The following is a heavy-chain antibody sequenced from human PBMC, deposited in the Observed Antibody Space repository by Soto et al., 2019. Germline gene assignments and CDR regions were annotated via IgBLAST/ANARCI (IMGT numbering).Heavy chain of an antibody. CDR1: GLNFDDFA. Sequence: RLSCVGTGLNFDDFAMHWVRQAPGKGLEWVSGITWNSRVLAYADSVKGRFTISRDNARNSLYLQMDSLRDEDTALYYCAKGRYDFWSPYYFDSWGQGPLVTVSS. CDR2: ITWNSRVL. J-gene: IGHJ4*02. D-gene: IGHD3-3*01. CDR3: AKGRYDFWSPYYFDS. V-gene: IGHV3-9*01.